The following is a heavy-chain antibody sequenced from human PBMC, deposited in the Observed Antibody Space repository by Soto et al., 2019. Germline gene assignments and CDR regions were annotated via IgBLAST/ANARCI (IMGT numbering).Heavy chain of an antibody. D-gene: IGHD2-2*01. J-gene: IGHJ3*02. CDR1: GYSITNVNW. CDR3: ARSPYADALDI. CDR2: IFHSVTT. V-gene: IGHV4-28*01. Sequence: QVQLQESGPGLVKPSDTLSLTCAVSGYSITNVNWWAWIRQPPGKGLEWIGYIFHSVTTHYNPSLKSRVTMSVDTSKNQFSLKVDSLTAEDTAVYYCARSPYADALDIWGQGTTVIVSS.